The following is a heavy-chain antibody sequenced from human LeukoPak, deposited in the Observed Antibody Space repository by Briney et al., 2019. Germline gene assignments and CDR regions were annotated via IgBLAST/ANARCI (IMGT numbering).Heavy chain of an antibody. D-gene: IGHD1-26*01. CDR3: ARDPYSGAYGDTYYYFMDV. CDR2: ISSSGTSI. J-gene: IGHJ6*03. CDR1: GLTFSNYE. V-gene: IGHV3-48*03. Sequence: GGSLRLSCAASGLTFSNYEMNWVRQAPGKGLEWVSYISSSGTSIYYADSVKGRFTISRDNARNSLYLQMNSLTAEDTAVYYCARDPYSGAYGDTYYYFMDVWGKGTTVTISS.